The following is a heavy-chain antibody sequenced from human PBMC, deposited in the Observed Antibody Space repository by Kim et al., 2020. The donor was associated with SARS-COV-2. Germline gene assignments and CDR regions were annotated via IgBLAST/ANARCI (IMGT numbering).Heavy chain of an antibody. Sequence: GRFTISRDNSKNTLYLQMTSLRAEDTAVYYCARERSRYSSSWYYYYGMDVWGQGTTVTVSS. J-gene: IGHJ6*02. D-gene: IGHD6-13*01. CDR3: ARERSRYSSSWYYYYGMDV. V-gene: IGHV3-66*01.